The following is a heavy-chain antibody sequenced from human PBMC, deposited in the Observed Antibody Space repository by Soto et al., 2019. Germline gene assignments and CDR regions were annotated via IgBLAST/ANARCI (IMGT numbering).Heavy chain of an antibody. CDR3: AKKMGSGSYPMDV. Sequence: PGGALRLSCAVSGFTFSSYAMRWVRQAPGKGLEWVSGISVSGGSTEYADPVKGRFTISRDNSKNIPYLQMNSLRAEDTAVYYCAKKMGSGSYPMDVWGQGTTVTVSS. D-gene: IGHD3-10*01. J-gene: IGHJ6*02. CDR2: ISVSGGST. CDR1: GFTFSSYA. V-gene: IGHV3-23*01.